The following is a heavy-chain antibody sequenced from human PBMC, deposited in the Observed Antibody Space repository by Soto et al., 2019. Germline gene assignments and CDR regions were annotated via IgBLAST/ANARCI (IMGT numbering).Heavy chain of an antibody. CDR2: IYPGDSDT. J-gene: IGHJ3*02. CDR1: GYSFTSYW. D-gene: IGHD2-15*01. CDR3: ATPPYSDAFDI. Sequence: GESLKISCKGSGYSFTSYWVAWVRQMPGKGLEWMGIIYPGDSDTRYSPSFQGQVTISADKSISTAYLQWSSLKASDTAMYYCATPPYSDAFDIWGQGTMVTVSS. V-gene: IGHV5-51*01.